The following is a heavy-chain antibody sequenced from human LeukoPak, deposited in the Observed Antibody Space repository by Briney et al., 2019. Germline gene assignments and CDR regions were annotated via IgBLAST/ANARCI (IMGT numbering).Heavy chain of an antibody. CDR3: ARKYGSNAGYFDY. CDR2: TYHSGTS. Sequence: PSETLSLTCAVSGYSISTGYYWGWVRQPPGKGLEWIGNTYHSGTSYYNPSLKSRVTISVDTSKNQFSLTLSPVTAADTALYYCARKYGSNAGYFDYWGQGALVTVSS. D-gene: IGHD4-23*01. V-gene: IGHV4-38-2*01. J-gene: IGHJ4*02. CDR1: GYSISTGYY.